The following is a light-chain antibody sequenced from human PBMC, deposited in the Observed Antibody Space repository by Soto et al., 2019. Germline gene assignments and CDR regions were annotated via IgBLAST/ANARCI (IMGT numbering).Light chain of an antibody. Sequence: EIVMTQSPSTLSVSPGERATLSCRASQSVSSNLAWYQQKPGQAPRLLIYGASTRATGIPARFSGSGSGTEFTLTISSLQSEDFAVYYCQQYNNWPPWTFGQVTKVDNK. V-gene: IGKV3-15*01. CDR1: QSVSSN. J-gene: IGKJ1*01. CDR3: QQYNNWPPWT. CDR2: GAS.